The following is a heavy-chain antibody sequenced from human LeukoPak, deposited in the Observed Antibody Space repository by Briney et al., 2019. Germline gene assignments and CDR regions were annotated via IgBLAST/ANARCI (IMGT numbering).Heavy chain of an antibody. Sequence: PGGSLRLPCAASGFTFSSYDMHWVRQAPGKGLEWVAVISYDGSNKYYADSAKGRFTISRDNSKNTLYLQMNSLRAEDTAVYYCAKDDGSGSYYNVDYWGQGTLVTVSS. V-gene: IGHV3-30*18. D-gene: IGHD3-10*01. CDR1: GFTFSSYD. CDR3: AKDDGSGSYYNVDY. J-gene: IGHJ4*02. CDR2: ISYDGSNK.